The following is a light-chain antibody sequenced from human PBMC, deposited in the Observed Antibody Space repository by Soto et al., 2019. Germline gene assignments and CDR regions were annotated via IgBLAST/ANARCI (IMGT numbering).Light chain of an antibody. CDR1: QSFLGNN. CDR3: QQYGNSPKT. J-gene: IGKJ1*01. Sequence: EIVLTQSPGTLSLSPGQRASLSCRASQSFLGNNLAWYHQKPGQAPRLLIFGASSRATGIPDRFSGSGSGTDFTLTITRLSREDFAVYYCQQYGNSPKTFGQVTKVDI. CDR2: GAS. V-gene: IGKV3-20*01.